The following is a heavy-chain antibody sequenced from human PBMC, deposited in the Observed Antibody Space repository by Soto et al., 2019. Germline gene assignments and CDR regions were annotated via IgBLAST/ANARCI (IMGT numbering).Heavy chain of an antibody. V-gene: IGHV4-59*12. Sequence: PSETLSLTCTVSGGSISSYYWSWIRQPPGKGLEWIGYIYYSGSTNYNPSLKSRVTISVDTSKNQLSLKVRSVTAADTAVYYCAREGGGDFDYWGQGTLVTVSS. D-gene: IGHD2-21*01. CDR3: AREGGGDFDY. CDR2: IYYSGST. CDR1: GGSISSYY. J-gene: IGHJ4*02.